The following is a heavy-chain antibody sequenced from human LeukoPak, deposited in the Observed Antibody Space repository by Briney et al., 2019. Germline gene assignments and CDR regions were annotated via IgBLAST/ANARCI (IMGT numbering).Heavy chain of an antibody. CDR3: AKGRGDIVGTIDQ. J-gene: IGHJ4*02. V-gene: IGHV3-33*06. D-gene: IGHD5-12*01. CDR2: IWYDGSNE. Sequence: PGRSLRLSCAASGFTFSSYGMHWVRQAPGKGLEWGAIIWYDGSNEYYADSVKGRFTISRDNSKNTLYLQMNSMRAEDTAVYYCAKGRGDIVGTIDQWGQGTLVTVSS. CDR1: GFTFSSYG.